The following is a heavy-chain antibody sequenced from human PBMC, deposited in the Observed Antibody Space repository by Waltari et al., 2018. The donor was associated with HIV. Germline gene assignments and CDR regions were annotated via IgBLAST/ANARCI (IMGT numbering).Heavy chain of an antibody. V-gene: IGHV4-4*02. CDR2: IYHSGST. CDR1: GGSISPNNW. CDR3: ARYSYYDILTGPSFDI. Sequence: QVQLQESGPGLVKPSGTLSLTCAVSGGSISPNNWWSWVRQPPGKGLEWIGEIYHSGSTNYNPSLKSRVTISLDKSKNQFSLKLNSVTAADTAVYYCARYSYYDILTGPSFDIWGQGTMATVSS. J-gene: IGHJ3*02. D-gene: IGHD3-9*01.